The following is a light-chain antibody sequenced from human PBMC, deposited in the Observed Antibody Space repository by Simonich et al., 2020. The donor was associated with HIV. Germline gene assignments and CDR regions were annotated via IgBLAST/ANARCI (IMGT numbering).Light chain of an antibody. CDR2: KAS. Sequence: DIQLTQSPSTLSASVGDRVTITCRASQSISSNWLAWYQQKPGKAPKLLIYKASSLESGVPSRFSGSGSGTEFTLTISSLQPDDFATYYCQQYNSYSSLTFGGGTKVEIK. CDR3: QQYNSYSSLT. CDR1: QSISSNW. J-gene: IGKJ4*01. V-gene: IGKV1-5*03.